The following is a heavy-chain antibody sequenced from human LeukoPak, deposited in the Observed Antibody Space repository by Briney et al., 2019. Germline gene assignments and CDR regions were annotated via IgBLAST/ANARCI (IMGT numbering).Heavy chain of an antibody. J-gene: IGHJ4*02. CDR3: ARLKGEGSLWWRTNYFDY. Sequence: PSETLSLTCTVSGGSISSSSYYWGWIRQPPGKGLEWIGSIYYSGSTYYNPSLKSRVTISVDTSKNQFSLKLSSVTAADTAVYYCARLKGEGSLWWRTNYFDYWGQGTLVTVSS. V-gene: IGHV4-39*01. CDR2: IYYSGST. CDR1: GGSISSSSYY. D-gene: IGHD2-21*01.